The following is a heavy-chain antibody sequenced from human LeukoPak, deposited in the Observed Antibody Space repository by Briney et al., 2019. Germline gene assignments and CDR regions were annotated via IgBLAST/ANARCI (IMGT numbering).Heavy chain of an antibody. Sequence: GGSLRLSCAASGFTLDDYTMHWVRQAPGKGLEWVSLINWDGGSTYYADSVQGRFTISRDNSKNSLYLQMNSLRSEDTALYYCAKSGSGDPPDSWGQGTLVTVSS. CDR3: AKSGSGDPPDS. D-gene: IGHD2-21*01. CDR1: GFTLDDYT. V-gene: IGHV3-43*01. CDR2: INWDGGST. J-gene: IGHJ4*02.